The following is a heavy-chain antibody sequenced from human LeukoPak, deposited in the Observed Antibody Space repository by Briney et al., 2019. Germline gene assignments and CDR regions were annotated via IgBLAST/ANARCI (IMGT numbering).Heavy chain of an antibody. D-gene: IGHD3-10*01. CDR3: ARQGSGSYYSRYYYYMDV. CDR1: GFTVSNNY. V-gene: IGHV3-53*01. Sequence: GGSLRLSCAASGFTVSNNYMSWVRQAPGKGLEWVSVIYTGGSAYYADSVKGRFTISRDNSKNTLYLQMNSLRAEDTAVYYCARQGSGSYYSRYYYYMDVWGKGTTVTISS. CDR2: IYTGGSA. J-gene: IGHJ6*03.